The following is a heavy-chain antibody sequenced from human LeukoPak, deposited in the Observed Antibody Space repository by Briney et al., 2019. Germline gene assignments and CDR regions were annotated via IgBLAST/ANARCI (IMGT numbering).Heavy chain of an antibody. D-gene: IGHD2-21*01. J-gene: IGHJ4*02. CDR2: IKSNNDGGAT. CDR3: TPVMVEDRGF. CDR1: GFLFNKAW. Sequence: GGPLRLFCAASGFLFNKAWMMWLRQATEKGPEWVGRIKSNNDGGATDSASPVDGRFIISRDDSKNTIYLQMNRLIIDDTAIYYCTPVMVEDRGFWGQGTLVTVSS. V-gene: IGHV3-15*01.